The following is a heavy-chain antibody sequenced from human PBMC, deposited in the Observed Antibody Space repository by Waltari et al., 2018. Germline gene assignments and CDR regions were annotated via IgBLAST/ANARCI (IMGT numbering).Heavy chain of an antibody. CDR2: IWNDGSLK. V-gene: IGHV3-33*01. J-gene: IGHJ6*03. D-gene: IGHD4-17*01. CDR3: ARSVTTGSGYMDV. Sequence: QVQLVGSGGGGVQPGRVVGASCLASAFILSTSGMHWVRQAPGKGREWVAFIWNDGSLKYYTDSVKGRFTISRDNSENTLYLQMSGLRPEDTAVYYCARSVTTGSGYMDVWGKGTTVTVSS. CDR1: AFILSTSG.